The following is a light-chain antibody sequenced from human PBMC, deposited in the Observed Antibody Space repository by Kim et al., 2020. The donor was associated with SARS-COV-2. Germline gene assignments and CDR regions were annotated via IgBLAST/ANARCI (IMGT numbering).Light chain of an antibody. CDR1: SSDVGGYKY. CDR2: DVS. V-gene: IGLV2-14*03. J-gene: IGLJ2*01. CDR3: SSYTSSSRVV. Sequence: QSALTQSASVSGSPGQSITISCTGTSSDVGGYKYVSWYQQHPGKAPKLMIYDVSNRPSGVSNRFSGSKSGNTASLTISGLQAEDEADYYCSSYTSSSRVVFGGGTKVTVL.